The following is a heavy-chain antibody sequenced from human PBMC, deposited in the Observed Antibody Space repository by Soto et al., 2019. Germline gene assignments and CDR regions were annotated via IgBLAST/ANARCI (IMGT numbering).Heavy chain of an antibody. CDR2: INSDGSRT. V-gene: IGHV3-74*01. J-gene: IGHJ5*02. Sequence: GGSLRLSCAVSGFSFSSYWMHWVRQAPGKGLEWVSRINSDGSRTYYADSVKGRFTISRDNAKNTLYLQMNSLRAEDTAVYYCARVRVGSYNWFDPWGQGTLVTVSS. D-gene: IGHD6-13*01. CDR3: ARVRVGSYNWFDP. CDR1: GFSFSSYW.